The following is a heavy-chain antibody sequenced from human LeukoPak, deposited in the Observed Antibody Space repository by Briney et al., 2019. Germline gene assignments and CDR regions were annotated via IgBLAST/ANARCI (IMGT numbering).Heavy chain of an antibody. CDR2: IYYSGST. CDR3: ARHLSGIAAAGRRVNWFDP. CDR1: GGSISSYY. J-gene: IGHJ5*02. V-gene: IGHV4-59*01. Sequence: SETLSLTCTVSGGSISSYYWSWIRQPPGKGLEWIGYIYYSGSTNYNPSLKSRVTISVDTSKNQFSLKLSSVTAADTAVYYCARHLSGIAAAGRRVNWFDPWGQGTLVTVSS. D-gene: IGHD6-13*01.